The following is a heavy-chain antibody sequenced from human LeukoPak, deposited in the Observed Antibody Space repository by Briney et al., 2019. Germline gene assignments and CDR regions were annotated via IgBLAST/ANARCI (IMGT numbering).Heavy chain of an antibody. J-gene: IGHJ4*02. CDR2: ISGSGGST. CDR1: GFTFSSYA. CDR3: AKGASKILTGYSTH. D-gene: IGHD3-9*01. V-gene: IGHV3-23*01. Sequence: GGSLRLSCAASGFTFSSYAMSWVRQAPGKGREWVSAISGSGGSTYYADSVKGRFTISRDDSKNTLYLQMNSLRAEDAAVYYCAKGASKILTGYSTHWGQGTLVTVSS.